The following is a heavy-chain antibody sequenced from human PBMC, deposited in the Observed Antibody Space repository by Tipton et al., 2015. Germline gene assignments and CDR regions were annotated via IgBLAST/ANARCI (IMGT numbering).Heavy chain of an antibody. CDR1: AYSISSDYY. V-gene: IGHV4-61*01. J-gene: IGHJ1*01. CDR3: ARASIIQGYYHDSSRYYLFNS. D-gene: IGHD3-22*01. Sequence: LRLSCAVSAYSISSDYYWSWIRQSPGEGLEWIGYIYYSGSTNYNPSLRSRVAMSMDTSKNQFSLKLSSVIAADTAVYYCARASIIQGYYHDSSRYYLFNSWGQGTLVTVSP. CDR2: IYYSGST.